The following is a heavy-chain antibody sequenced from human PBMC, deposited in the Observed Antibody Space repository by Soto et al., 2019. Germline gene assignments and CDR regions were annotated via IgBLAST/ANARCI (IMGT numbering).Heavy chain of an antibody. D-gene: IGHD3-10*01. CDR2: ISSSSSTI. J-gene: IGHJ4*02. CDR3: ARDKQGYGETMCDY. Sequence: EVQLVESGGGLVQPGGSLRLSCEASGFPFNNYNMNRVRQAPGQGLEWVSYISSSSSTIYYADSVKGRFTVSRDNARNSLYLQMNSLRDEDTAIYYCARDKQGYGETMCDYWGQGILVIVSS. CDR1: GFPFNNYN. V-gene: IGHV3-48*02.